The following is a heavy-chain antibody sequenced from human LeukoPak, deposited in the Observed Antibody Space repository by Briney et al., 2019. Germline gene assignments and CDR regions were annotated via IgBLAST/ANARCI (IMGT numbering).Heavy chain of an antibody. Sequence: KTGGSLRLSCAASGFTFSSYSMNWVRQAPGKGLEWVSSISSSSSYIYYADSVKGRFTISRDNAKNSLYLQMNSLRAEDTAVYYCARSLMAGSSTSCYDYWGQGTLVTVSS. CDR3: ARSLMAGSSTSCYDY. CDR1: GFTFSSYS. CDR2: ISSSSSYI. D-gene: IGHD2-2*01. J-gene: IGHJ4*02. V-gene: IGHV3-21*01.